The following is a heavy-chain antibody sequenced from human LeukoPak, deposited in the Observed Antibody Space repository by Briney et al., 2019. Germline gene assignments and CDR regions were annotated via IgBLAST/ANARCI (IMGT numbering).Heavy chain of an antibody. J-gene: IGHJ2*01. D-gene: IGHD3-22*01. CDR1: GDSVSSNSAA. Sequence: SQTLSLTCAISGDSVSSNSAAWNWIRQSPSRGLEWLGRTYYRSKWYNDYAVSVKSRITIKPDTSKNQFSLQLNSVTAADTAVYYCAGDHCYYDSSGYYHQDWYFDLWGRGTLVTVSS. CDR3: AGDHCYYDSSGYYHQDWYFDL. V-gene: IGHV6-1*01. CDR2: TYYRSKWYN.